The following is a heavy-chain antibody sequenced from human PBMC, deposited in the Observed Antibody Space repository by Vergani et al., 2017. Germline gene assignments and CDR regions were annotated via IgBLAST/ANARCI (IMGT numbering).Heavy chain of an antibody. Sequence: QLQLQESDPGLVKPSETLSLTCTVSGGSIRSTFYYWGWLRQPPGKGLEWIGTIYYSESTYYNPSLKSRVTISVDTCKNQFSLKLNSVTAADTAVYYCARHKEQLVPGNYYYYYYMDVRGKGTTVTVSS. CDR3: ARHKEQLVPGNYYYYYYMDV. CDR1: GGSIRSTFYY. D-gene: IGHD6-13*01. V-gene: IGHV4-39*01. J-gene: IGHJ6*03. CDR2: IYYSEST.